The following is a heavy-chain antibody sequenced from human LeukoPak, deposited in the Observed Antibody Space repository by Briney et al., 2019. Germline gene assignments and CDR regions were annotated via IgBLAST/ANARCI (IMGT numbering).Heavy chain of an antibody. CDR1: GFTFGSYG. CDR2: ISSNGGTT. V-gene: IGHV3-64*01. Sequence: PGGSLRLSCAASGFTFGSYGMHWVRQAPGKGLEYVSGISSNGGTTYYANSVEGRFTISRDNSKNTLSLQMGSLRVEDMAVYYCARGRIIRGTSSSYYGMDVWGQGTTVTVSS. J-gene: IGHJ6*02. CDR3: ARGRIIRGTSSSYYGMDV. D-gene: IGHD2/OR15-2a*01.